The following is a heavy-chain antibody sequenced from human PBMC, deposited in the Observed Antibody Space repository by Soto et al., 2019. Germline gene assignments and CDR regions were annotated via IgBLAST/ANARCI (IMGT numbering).Heavy chain of an antibody. D-gene: IGHD5-18*01. CDR3: ARRLLVSDTWIQLWSSSYYYYYGMDV. J-gene: IGHJ6*02. Sequence: ASVKVSCKASGGTSSSYAISWVRQAPGQGHEWMGGIISICGTANYAQKFQRRVTITADESTSTAYMELIILRSEDKAVYYCARRLLVSDTWIQLWSSSYYYYYGMDVWGQGTTVTVSS. CDR1: GGTSSSYA. CDR2: IISICGTA. V-gene: IGHV1-69*13.